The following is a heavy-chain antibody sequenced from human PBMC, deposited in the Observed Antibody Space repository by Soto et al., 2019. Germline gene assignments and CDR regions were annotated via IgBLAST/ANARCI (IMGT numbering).Heavy chain of an antibody. CDR1: DGSISSSSYY. D-gene: IGHD6-19*01. J-gene: IGHJ5*02. V-gene: IGHV4-39*01. Sequence: SETLSLTFTVFDGSISSSSYYWGWIRQPPGKGLEWIWSIYYSGSTYYNPSLKSRVTISVDTSKNQFSLKLSSVTAADTAVYYCARHRSNSGWYPNWFDPWGQGTLVNVSS. CDR3: ARHRSNSGWYPNWFDP. CDR2: IYYSGST.